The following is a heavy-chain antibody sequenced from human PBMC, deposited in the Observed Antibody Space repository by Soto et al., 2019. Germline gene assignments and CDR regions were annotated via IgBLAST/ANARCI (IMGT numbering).Heavy chain of an antibody. Sequence: SVKVSCKASGGTFRSYAISWVRQAPGQGLEWMGGIIPIFGSTSYAQKFQGRVTMTRDTSTSTVYMELSSLRSEDTAVYYCARDCSSTSCYGAGSDYYYGMDVWGQGTTVTVSS. CDR1: GGTFRSYA. J-gene: IGHJ6*02. D-gene: IGHD2-2*01. V-gene: IGHV1-69*05. CDR3: ARDCSSTSCYGAGSDYYYGMDV. CDR2: IIPIFGST.